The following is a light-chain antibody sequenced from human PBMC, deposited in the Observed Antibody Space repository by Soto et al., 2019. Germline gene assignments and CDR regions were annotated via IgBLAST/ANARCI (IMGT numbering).Light chain of an antibody. J-gene: IGLJ2*01. CDR3: ASWDDKLSGPV. Sequence: QSVLTQPPSASGTPGQRVTISCSGSSSNIGRGTVNWYQQLPGMAPKLLIYNNDQRPSGVPDRFLGSKSGTSASLAISGLQSDDEADYYCASWDDKLSGPVFGGGTKLTVL. CDR1: SSNIGRGT. CDR2: NND. V-gene: IGLV1-44*01.